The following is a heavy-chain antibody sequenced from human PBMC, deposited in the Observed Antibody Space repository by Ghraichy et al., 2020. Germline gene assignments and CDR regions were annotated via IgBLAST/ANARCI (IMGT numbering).Heavy chain of an antibody. D-gene: IGHD3-16*02. CDR1: GFTFSSYA. J-gene: IGHJ3*02. CDR3: AKDAPMITFGGVIVIQGSDAFDI. CDR2: ISGSGGST. V-gene: IGHV3-23*01. Sequence: LSLTCAASGFTFSSYAMSWVRQAPGKGLEWVSAISGSGGSTYYADSVKGRFTISRDNSKNTLYLQMNSLRAEDTAVYYCAKDAPMITFGGVIVIQGSDAFDIWGQGTMVTVSS.